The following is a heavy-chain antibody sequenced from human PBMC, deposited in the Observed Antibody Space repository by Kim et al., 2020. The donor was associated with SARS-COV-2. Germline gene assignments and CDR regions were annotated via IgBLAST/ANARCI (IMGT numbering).Heavy chain of an antibody. CDR3: ARRPSKSYWYFDL. Sequence: YSPSSHGQVTIAADKSISTAYLQWSSLKASDTAMYYCARRPSKSYWYFDLWGRGTLVTVSS. V-gene: IGHV5-51*01. J-gene: IGHJ2*01.